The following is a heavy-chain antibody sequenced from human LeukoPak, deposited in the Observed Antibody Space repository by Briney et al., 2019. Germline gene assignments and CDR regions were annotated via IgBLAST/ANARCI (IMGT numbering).Heavy chain of an antibody. CDR1: GGSISCGGCY. CDR2: IYYCGST. V-gene: IGHV4-31*03. J-gene: IGHJ4*02. D-gene: IGHD3-10*01. Sequence: SQTLSLTCTVSGGSISCGGCYWSWIRRHLGKSLERIGYIYYCGSTYYNLYLKSRVTISVDTSKNQFSLKLSSVTAADTAVYYCARSRGALYLEYWGQGTLVTVSS. CDR3: ARSRGALYLEY.